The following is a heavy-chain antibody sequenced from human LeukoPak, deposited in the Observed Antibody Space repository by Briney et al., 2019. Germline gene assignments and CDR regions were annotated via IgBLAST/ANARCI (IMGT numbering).Heavy chain of an antibody. CDR1: GFTFSSCG. CDR3: AKALTSGWYLDAFNI. V-gene: IGHV3-30*18. D-gene: IGHD6-19*01. J-gene: IGHJ3*02. CDR2: ISYGGSNK. Sequence: PGGSLRLSCAASGFTFSSCGMHWVRQAPGKGLEWVAVISYGGSNKYYADSVKGRFTISRDNSKNTLFLGMNSLRAEDTAVYYCAKALTSGWYLDAFNIWGQGTMVTVSS.